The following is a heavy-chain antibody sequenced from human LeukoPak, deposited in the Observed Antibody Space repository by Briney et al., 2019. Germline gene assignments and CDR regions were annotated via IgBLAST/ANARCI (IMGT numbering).Heavy chain of an antibody. CDR3: ASSGSYYAEYFQH. V-gene: IGHV4-4*07. J-gene: IGHJ1*01. D-gene: IGHD1-26*01. CDR2: IYTSGST. CDR1: GGSISSYY. Sequence: PSETLSLTCTVSGGSISSYYWSWIRQPAGKGLEWLGRIYTSGSTNYNPSLKSRVTMSVDTSKNQFSLKLSSVTAADTAVYYCASSGSYYAEYFQHWGQGTLVTVSS.